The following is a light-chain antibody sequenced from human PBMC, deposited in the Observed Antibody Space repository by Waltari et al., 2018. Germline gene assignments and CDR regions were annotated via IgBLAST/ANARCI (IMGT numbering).Light chain of an antibody. CDR2: DVS. CDR3: CSYAGSYTVV. J-gene: IGLJ2*01. CDR1: SSDVGGYNY. V-gene: IGLV2-11*01. Sequence: QSALTQPRSVSGSPGQSVTISCTGTSSDVGGYNYVSWYQQHPGNAPTLLIYDVSKRPSGVPDRFSGSKSGNTASLTSSGLEAEDEADYYCCSYAGSYTVVFGGGTKLTVL.